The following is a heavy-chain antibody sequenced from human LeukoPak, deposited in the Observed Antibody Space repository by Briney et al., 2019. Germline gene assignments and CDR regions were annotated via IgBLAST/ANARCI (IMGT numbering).Heavy chain of an antibody. Sequence: ASVKLSCKASGYTFTSSAIHWVRQAPGQRLEWMGWINIGNGNTKYSQKFQGRATIIRDTSASTAYMELSSLRSEDTAVYYCAGVLTKLLTFDYWGEGTLVTVSS. J-gene: IGHJ4*02. D-gene: IGHD1-26*01. CDR3: AGVLTKLLTFDY. CDR1: GYTFTSSA. CDR2: INIGNGNT. V-gene: IGHV1-3*04.